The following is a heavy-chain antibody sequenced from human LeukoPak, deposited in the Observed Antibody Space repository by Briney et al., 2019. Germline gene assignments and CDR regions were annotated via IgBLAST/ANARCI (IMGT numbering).Heavy chain of an antibody. Sequence: SETLSLACTVSGGSISTYYWSWIRQPAGKGLEWIGRIFTSGSTNYNPSLKSRITMSVDTSKNQFSLKLSSVTAADTAVYYCASSDYGDYPGTDYWGQGILVTVSS. V-gene: IGHV4-4*07. CDR3: ASSDYGDYPGTDY. CDR1: GGSISTYY. J-gene: IGHJ4*02. D-gene: IGHD4-17*01. CDR2: IFTSGST.